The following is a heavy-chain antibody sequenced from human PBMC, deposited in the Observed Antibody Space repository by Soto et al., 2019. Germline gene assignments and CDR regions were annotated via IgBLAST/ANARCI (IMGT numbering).Heavy chain of an antibody. V-gene: IGHV3-23*01. Sequence: EVQLLESGGGLVQPGGSLRLSCAATGFTFSSYAMSCVRQAPGKGLEWVSAISGSGGSTYYADSVKGRFTISRDNSKNTLYLQMNSLRAEDTAVYYCAKGEYSSSSTQIYYYYYYMDVWGKGTTVTVSS. CDR1: GFTFSSYA. D-gene: IGHD6-6*01. CDR3: AKGEYSSSSTQIYYYYYYMDV. J-gene: IGHJ6*03. CDR2: ISGSGGST.